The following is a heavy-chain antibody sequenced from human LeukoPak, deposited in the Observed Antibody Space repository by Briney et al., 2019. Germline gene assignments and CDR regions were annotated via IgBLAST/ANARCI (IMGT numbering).Heavy chain of an antibody. J-gene: IGHJ1*01. CDR1: GGSISSSSYY. Sequence: SETLSLTCTVSGGSISSSSYYWGWIRQPPGKGLEWIGSIYYSGSTYYNPSLKSRVTISVDTSKNQFSLRLTSVTAADTAVYYCATYGGSPLAEYFQHWGQGTLVTVSP. CDR2: IYYSGST. D-gene: IGHD1-26*01. V-gene: IGHV4-39*07. CDR3: ATYGGSPLAEYFQH.